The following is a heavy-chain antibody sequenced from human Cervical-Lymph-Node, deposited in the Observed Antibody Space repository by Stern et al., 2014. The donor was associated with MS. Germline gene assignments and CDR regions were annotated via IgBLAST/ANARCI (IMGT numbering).Heavy chain of an antibody. V-gene: IGHV4-59*13. D-gene: IGHD3-10*01. Sequence: QVQLQESGPGLVKPSETLSLTCNVSGGSISGYYWTWIRQSPGRGLEWLGSVFFSGTTKYTPSHKSRVAISVDTFKNQFSLKLKSVTAADTAVYYCARDASSHYYDSGSSFDYWGQGTLVTVSS. J-gene: IGHJ4*02. CDR1: GGSISGYY. CDR3: ARDASSHYYDSGSSFDY. CDR2: VFFSGTT.